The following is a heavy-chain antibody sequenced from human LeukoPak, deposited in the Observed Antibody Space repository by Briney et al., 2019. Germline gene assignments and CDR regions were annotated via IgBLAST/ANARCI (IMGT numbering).Heavy chain of an antibody. Sequence: SETLSLTCTVSDYSIRSGYYWGWIRQPPGKGPEWIGSIHHSGSTHYNPSLKSRVTIVVDTSKKQFSLKLSSVTAADTAVYYCARRKVGATFYYYYYMDVWGKGTTVTISS. D-gene: IGHD1-26*01. CDR2: IHHSGST. CDR3: ARRKVGATFYYYYYMDV. V-gene: IGHV4-38-2*02. J-gene: IGHJ6*03. CDR1: DYSIRSGYY.